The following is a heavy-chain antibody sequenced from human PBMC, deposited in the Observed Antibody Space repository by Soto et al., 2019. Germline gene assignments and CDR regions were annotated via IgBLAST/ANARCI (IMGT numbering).Heavy chain of an antibody. CDR2: INPSTGGT. V-gene: IGHV1-2*02. CDR3: AGNHYDSSAYYYEDY. Sequence: QVQLVQSGAEVKKPGASVKVSCKASRYTFTDYYMHWVRQAPGQGLEWMGWINPSTGGTLYAQRFQGRVTVTSDTSISTVYMELTSLRSDDTAVYYCAGNHYDSSAYYYEDYWGQGTLVTVSS. D-gene: IGHD3-22*01. CDR1: RYTFTDYY. J-gene: IGHJ4*02.